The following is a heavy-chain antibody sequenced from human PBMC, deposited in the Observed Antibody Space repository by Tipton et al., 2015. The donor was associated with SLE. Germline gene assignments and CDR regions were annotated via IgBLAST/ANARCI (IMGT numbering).Heavy chain of an antibody. V-gene: IGHV4-34*01. D-gene: IGHD6-6*01. CDR3: ARHPSGSSFDY. CDR2: INHSGST. J-gene: IGHJ4*02. CDR1: GASISDNY. Sequence: TLSLTCTVSGASISDNYWSWIRQPPGKGLEWIGEINHSGSTNYNPSLKSRVTISVDTSKNQFSLKLSSVTAADTAVYYCARHPSGSSFDYWGQGTLVTVSS.